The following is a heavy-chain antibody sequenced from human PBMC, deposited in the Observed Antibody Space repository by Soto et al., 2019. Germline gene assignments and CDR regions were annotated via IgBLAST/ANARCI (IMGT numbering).Heavy chain of an antibody. D-gene: IGHD6-19*01. CDR3: TRGSAWYLFN. CDR1: GFTFSGSA. Sequence: GGSLRLSCEASGFTFSGSAMHWVRQASGKGLEWVGRIRTKANGYATTYAASVRGRFTISRDDSRNTAYLQMNSLKIEDTAVYYCTRGSAWYLFNWGQGTLVTVSS. J-gene: IGHJ4*02. CDR2: IRTKANGYAT. V-gene: IGHV3-73*01.